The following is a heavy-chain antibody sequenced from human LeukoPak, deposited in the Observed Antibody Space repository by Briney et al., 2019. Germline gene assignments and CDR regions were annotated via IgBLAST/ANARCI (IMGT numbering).Heavy chain of an antibody. J-gene: IGHJ4*02. CDR1: GYTFTSYA. CDR3: ARSPRYCTNGVCHSGDFDY. V-gene: IGHV1-3*03. Sequence: ASVKVSCKASGYTFTSYAMHWVRQAPGQRLEWMGWINAGNGNTKYSQEFQGRVTITRDTSASTAYMELSSLRSEDMAVYYCARSPRYCTNGVCHSGDFDYWGQGTLVTVSS. CDR2: INAGNGNT. D-gene: IGHD2-8*01.